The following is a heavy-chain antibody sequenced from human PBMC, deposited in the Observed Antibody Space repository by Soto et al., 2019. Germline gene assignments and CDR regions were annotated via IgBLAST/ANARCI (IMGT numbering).Heavy chain of an antibody. CDR3: ATLAPCGGRTCYSPPLHL. CDR2: ITPDNGNT. J-gene: IGHJ5*02. CDR1: GYNFVTFG. D-gene: IGHD2-15*01. V-gene: IGHV1-18*01. Sequence: QVQLLQSGAEMKEPGASVKVSCKASGYNFVTFGVSWVRQAPGQGLELMGWITPDNGNTNYPQKFQGRATMTAATSTSTAYLEVRMLRSDDTALYYCATLAPCGGRTCYSPPLHLWGQGALVTVSS.